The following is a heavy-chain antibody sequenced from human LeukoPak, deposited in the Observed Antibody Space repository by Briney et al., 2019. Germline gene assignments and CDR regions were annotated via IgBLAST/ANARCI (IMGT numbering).Heavy chain of an antibody. V-gene: IGHV1-69*13. CDR2: IIPIFGTA. D-gene: IGHD2-2*01. J-gene: IGHJ1*01. CDR3: AAFERRYCSSTSCYVRYFQH. Sequence: SVKVSCKASGGTFSSYAISWVRQAPGQGLEWMGGIIPIFGTANYAQKFQGRVTIAADESTSTAYMELSSLRSEDTAVYYCAAFERRYCSSTSCYVRYFQHWGQGTLVTVSS. CDR1: GGTFSSYA.